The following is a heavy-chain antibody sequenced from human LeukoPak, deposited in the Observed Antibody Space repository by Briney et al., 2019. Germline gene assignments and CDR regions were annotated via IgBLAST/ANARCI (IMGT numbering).Heavy chain of an antibody. D-gene: IGHD1-1*01. V-gene: IGHV4-59*08. CDR2: LYYSGST. J-gene: IGHJ2*01. Sequence: SETLSFTCTVSGGSFTNYYWAWIRQPPGKGLEWIGYLYYSGSTNYNPSLKSRVTISVDTSKNQFSLKLSSGSAADTAVYYCARHGLRTRRYWYFDLWGRGTLVTVSS. CDR1: GGSFTNYY. CDR3: ARHGLRTRRYWYFDL.